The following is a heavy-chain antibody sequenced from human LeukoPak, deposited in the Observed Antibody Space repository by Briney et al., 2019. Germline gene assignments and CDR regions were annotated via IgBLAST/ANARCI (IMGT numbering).Heavy chain of an antibody. V-gene: IGHV3-21*01. CDR3: ARAMVRGRDYFDY. J-gene: IGHJ4*02. CDR2: ISSSSSYI. D-gene: IGHD3-10*01. CDR1: GFTFSSYS. Sequence: GGSLRLSCAASGFTFSSYSMSWVRQAPGKGLEWVSSISSSSSYIYYADSVKGRFTISRDNAKNSLYLQMNSLRAEDTAVYYCARAMVRGRDYFDYWGQGTLVTVSS.